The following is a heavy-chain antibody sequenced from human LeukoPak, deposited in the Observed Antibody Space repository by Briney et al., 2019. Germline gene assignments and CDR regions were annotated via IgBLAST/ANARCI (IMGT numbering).Heavy chain of an antibody. CDR2: ISPYNGNT. Sequence: ASVKVSCEASGYTFTNYGITWVRQAPGQGLEWMGWISPYNGNTNYAQNVQGRVTMTTDTSTSTAYMELRSLRFDDTAVYYCARESGSGSYYPEDYWGQGTLVTVSS. V-gene: IGHV1-18*01. CDR1: GYTFTNYG. J-gene: IGHJ4*02. D-gene: IGHD3-10*01. CDR3: ARESGSGSYYPEDY.